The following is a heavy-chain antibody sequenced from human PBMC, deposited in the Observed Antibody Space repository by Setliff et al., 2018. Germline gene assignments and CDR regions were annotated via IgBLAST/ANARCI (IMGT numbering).Heavy chain of an antibody. D-gene: IGHD5-18*01. CDR1: GDSFSNYA. Sequence: ASVKVSCKAPGDSFSNYAISWVRQAPGQGLEWMGGLIPMFGTPGYAQKFQDRVTITTDESTSTAYMELNSLTSEDTAVYYCAREGVDTRSSTDYRYYMDVWGQGTTVTVSS. J-gene: IGHJ6*03. CDR2: LIPMFGTP. V-gene: IGHV1-69*05. CDR3: AREGVDTRSSTDYRYYMDV.